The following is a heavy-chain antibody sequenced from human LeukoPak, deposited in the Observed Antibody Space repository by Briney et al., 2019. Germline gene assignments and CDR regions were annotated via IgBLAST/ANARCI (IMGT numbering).Heavy chain of an antibody. D-gene: IGHD5-12*01. CDR2: INHSGST. V-gene: IGHV4-34*01. CDR3: ARGGYSGYDRLGY. J-gene: IGHJ4*02. Sequence: RSSETLSLTCAVYGGSFSGYYWSWIRQPPGKGLEWIGEINHSGSTNYNPSLKSRVTIPVDTSKNQFSLKLSSVTAADTAVYYCARGGYSGYDRLGYWGQGTLVTVSS. CDR1: GGSFSGYY.